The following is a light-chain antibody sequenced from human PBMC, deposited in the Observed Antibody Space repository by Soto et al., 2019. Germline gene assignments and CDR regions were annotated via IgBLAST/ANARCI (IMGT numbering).Light chain of an antibody. J-gene: IGKJ2*01. Sequence: EIVMTQSPATLSVSPGEGATLSCRASQSVGSSLAWYQQKPGQAPRLLIYGTFTRVAGVPARFSGSGSGTEFTLTISSLQSDDFAVYYCQQYINWPVYTFGPGTKLEIK. CDR2: GTF. CDR3: QQYINWPVYT. CDR1: QSVGSS. V-gene: IGKV3-15*01.